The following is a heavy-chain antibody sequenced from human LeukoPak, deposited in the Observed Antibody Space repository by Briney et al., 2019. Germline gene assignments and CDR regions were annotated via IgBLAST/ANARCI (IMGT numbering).Heavy chain of an antibody. J-gene: IGHJ6*03. Sequence: GASVKVSCKASGYTFTSYGISWVRQAPVQGLEWMGWISSYNGNTNYAQKIQGRVTMTTDTSTSTAYMELRSLRSDDTAVYYCARLRSLIGGSYYYYYYMDVWGKGTTLPVPS. CDR2: ISSYNGNT. D-gene: IGHD2-15*01. CDR1: GYTFTSYG. CDR3: ARLRSLIGGSYYYYYYMDV. V-gene: IGHV1-18*01.